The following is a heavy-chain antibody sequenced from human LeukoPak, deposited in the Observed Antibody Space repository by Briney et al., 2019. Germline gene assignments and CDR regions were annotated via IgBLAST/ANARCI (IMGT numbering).Heavy chain of an antibody. Sequence: SETLSLTCTVSGGSISSYYWSWIRQPAGKGLEWIGRIYTSGSTNYNPSLKSRVTMSVDTSKNQFPLKLSSVTAADTAVYYCAIELHVDSSGYKAFDIWGQGTMVTVSS. CDR1: GGSISSYY. D-gene: IGHD3-22*01. J-gene: IGHJ3*02. CDR3: AIELHVDSSGYKAFDI. V-gene: IGHV4-4*07. CDR2: IYTSGST.